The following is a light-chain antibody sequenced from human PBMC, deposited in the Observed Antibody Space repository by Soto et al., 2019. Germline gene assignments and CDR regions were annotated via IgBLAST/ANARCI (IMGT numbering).Light chain of an antibody. V-gene: IGKV4-1*01. J-gene: IGKJ1*01. Sequence: DGMMSKSQDSLAVSLGEGATIQCRSSQKRLYNVNNKNYLGWYEQAAGQPPKLLLSWASYRQAGVPDLFSGSRSGTDFALSIITLQAEEVAVYACQQYYDTARTFGQGTKVDIK. CDR3: QQYYDTART. CDR2: WAS. CDR1: QKRLYNVNNKNY.